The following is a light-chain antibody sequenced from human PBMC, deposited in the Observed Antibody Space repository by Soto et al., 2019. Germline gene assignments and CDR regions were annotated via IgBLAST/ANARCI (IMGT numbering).Light chain of an antibody. V-gene: IGKV3-20*01. Sequence: IVLTQSPCTLSLSPGERASLSCMASQSVSSGHLAWYQQKPGQAPRLLIYGASSRATGIPDRFSGSGSGTNFTLTISRLQAEDYATYYCQQDYHSPWTFGQGTKVDIK. J-gene: IGKJ1*01. CDR3: QQDYHSPWT. CDR2: GAS. CDR1: QSVSSGH.